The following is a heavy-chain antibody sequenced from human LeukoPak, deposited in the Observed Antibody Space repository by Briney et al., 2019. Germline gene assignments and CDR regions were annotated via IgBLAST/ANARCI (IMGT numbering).Heavy chain of an antibody. V-gene: IGHV4-39*07. CDR3: ARDTASLYGWFDP. D-gene: IGHD6-13*01. Sequence: PSETLSLTCTVSGGSISTSSYYWGWIRQPPGKGLEWIGTVFYTGTTYYNPSLKSRVTISVATSRNQFSLHLSSVTAADTALYYCARDTASLYGWFDPWGQGTLVTVSS. CDR2: VFYTGTT. CDR1: GGSISTSSYY. J-gene: IGHJ5*02.